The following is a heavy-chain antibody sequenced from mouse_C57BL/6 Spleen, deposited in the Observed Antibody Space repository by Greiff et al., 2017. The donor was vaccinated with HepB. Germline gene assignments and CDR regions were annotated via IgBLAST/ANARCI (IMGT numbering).Heavy chain of an antibody. CDR2: IYPGSGST. J-gene: IGHJ1*03. CDR3: AGTGRGYFDV. V-gene: IGHV1-55*01. Sequence: QVQLQQSGAELVKPGASVKMSCKASGYTFTSYWITWVKQRPGQGLEWIGDIYPGSGSTNYNEKFKSKATLTVDTSSSTAYMQLSSLTSEDSAVYYCAGTGRGYFDVWGTGTTVTVSS. D-gene: IGHD4-1*01. CDR1: GYTFTSYW.